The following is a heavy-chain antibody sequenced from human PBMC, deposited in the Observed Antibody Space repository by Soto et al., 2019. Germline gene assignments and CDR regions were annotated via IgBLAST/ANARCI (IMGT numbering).Heavy chain of an antibody. V-gene: IGHV3-7*01. J-gene: IGHJ6*03. CDR3: ATYGSGSYYLEIYYYYYMDV. CDR1: GFTFSSYW. Sequence: GGSLRLSCAASGFTFSSYWMSWVRQAPGKGLEWVANIKQDGSEKYYVDSVKGRFTISRDNAKNSLYLQMNSLRAEDTAVYYCATYGSGSYYLEIYYYYYMDVWGKGTTVTVSS. D-gene: IGHD3-10*01. CDR2: IKQDGSEK.